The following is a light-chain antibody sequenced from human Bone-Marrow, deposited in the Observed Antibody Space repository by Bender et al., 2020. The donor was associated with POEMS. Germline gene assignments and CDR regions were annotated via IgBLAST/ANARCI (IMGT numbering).Light chain of an antibody. J-gene: IGLJ3*02. Sequence: QSVLTQPPSVSGAPGQRVTISCTGSSSNTGSGYDINWYQHLPGTAPKLLIYGYNNRPSGVPDRFSGSKSGTSASLVITGLQAEDEGDYYCQFYDNSLGGWVFGGGTKLTVL. CDR3: QFYDNSLGGWV. CDR1: SSNTGSGYD. V-gene: IGLV1-40*01. CDR2: GYN.